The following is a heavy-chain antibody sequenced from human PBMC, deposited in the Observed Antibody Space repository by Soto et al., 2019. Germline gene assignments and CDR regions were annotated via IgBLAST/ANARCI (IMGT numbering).Heavy chain of an antibody. J-gene: IGHJ4*02. CDR2: LHYSGST. D-gene: IGHD6-13*01. CDR3: ARRLFTNSWPSYFDY. V-gene: IGHV4-39*01. Sequence: LSLTCSVSGGSISTSSYYWGWIRQPPGKGLEWIGCLHYSGSTYYNPSLKSRVTSSVDTSKNQFSLTLTSVTAADTAVYYCARRLFTNSWPSYFDYWGQGALVTVSS. CDR1: GGSISTSSYY.